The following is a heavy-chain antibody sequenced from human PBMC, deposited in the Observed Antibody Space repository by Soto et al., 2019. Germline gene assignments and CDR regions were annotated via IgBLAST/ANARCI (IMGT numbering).Heavy chain of an antibody. V-gene: IGHV3-9*01. CDR2: ISWNSGSI. Sequence: GGSLRLSCAASGFTFDDYAMHWVRQAPGKGLEWVSGISWNSGSIGYADSVKGRFTISRDNAKNSLYLQMNSLRAEDTALYYCAKDELRCNRAFDIWGQGTMVTVSS. J-gene: IGHJ3*02. D-gene: IGHD5-12*01. CDR1: GFTFDDYA. CDR3: AKDELRCNRAFDI.